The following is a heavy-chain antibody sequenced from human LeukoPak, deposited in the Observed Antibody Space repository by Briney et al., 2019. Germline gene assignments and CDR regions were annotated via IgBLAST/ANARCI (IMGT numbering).Heavy chain of an antibody. CDR1: GYTFTSYY. D-gene: IGHD3-10*01. J-gene: IGHJ4*02. CDR3: ARDRYGYYFDY. CDR2: INPSGGST. V-gene: IGHV1-46*01. Sequence: ASVKVSCKASGYTFTSYYMHWVRQAPGQGLEWMGIINPSGGSTTYAQKFQGRVTMTRDTSTSTVYMELSSLRSEDTAVYYCARDRYGYYFDYWGQGTLVTVPS.